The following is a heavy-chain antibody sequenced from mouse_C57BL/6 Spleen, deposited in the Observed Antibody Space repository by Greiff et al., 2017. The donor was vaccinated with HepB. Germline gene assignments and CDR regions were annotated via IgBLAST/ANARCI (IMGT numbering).Heavy chain of an antibody. CDR1: GYTFTSYW. Sequence: QVQLQQPGAELVKPGASVKLSCKASGYTFTSYWMHWVKQRPGQGLEWIGMIHPNSGSTNYNEKFKSKATLTVDKSSSTAYMQLSSLTSEDSAVYYCARRDYDVTFDYWGQGTTLTVSS. D-gene: IGHD2-4*01. CDR2: IHPNSGST. CDR3: ARRDYDVTFDY. V-gene: IGHV1-64*01. J-gene: IGHJ2*01.